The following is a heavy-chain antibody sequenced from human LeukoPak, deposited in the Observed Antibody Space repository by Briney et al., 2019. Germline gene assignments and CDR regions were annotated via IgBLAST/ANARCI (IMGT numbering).Heavy chain of an antibody. V-gene: IGHV3-48*04. CDR2: ISSSSSTI. CDR3: ARDYYDSSGYYGFDY. D-gene: IGHD3-22*01. Sequence: GGSLRLSCAASGFTFSSYSMNWVRQAPGKGLEWVSYISSSSSTIYYADSVKGRFTISRDNAKNSLYLQMNSLRAEDMAVYYCARDYYDSSGYYGFDYWGQGTLVTVSS. CDR1: GFTFSSYS. J-gene: IGHJ4*02.